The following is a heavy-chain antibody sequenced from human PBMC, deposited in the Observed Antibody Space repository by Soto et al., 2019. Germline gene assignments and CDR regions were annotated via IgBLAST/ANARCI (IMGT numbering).Heavy chain of an antibody. CDR2: IYYSAST. V-gene: IGHV4-61*01. J-gene: IGHJ6*02. CDR1: GGSVSSGSYY. CDR3: ARASCGGDCPPIYYYYGMDV. Sequence: SETLSPTCTVSGGSVSSGSYYWSWIRQPPGKGLAWVGYIYYSASTNYTPSLKSRVTISVDTSKNQFSLKLSSVTAADTAVYYCARASCGGDCPPIYYYYGMDVWGQGTTVTVSS. D-gene: IGHD2-21*02.